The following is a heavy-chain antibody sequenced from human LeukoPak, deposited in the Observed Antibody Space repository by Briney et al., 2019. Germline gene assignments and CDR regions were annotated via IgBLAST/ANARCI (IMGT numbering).Heavy chain of an antibody. J-gene: IGHJ5*02. Sequence: PGGSLRLSCAASGFTFTDYAMTWVRHTPGKGLEWVSGLSGSGSNTYYTDSVKGRFTISRDNSKNTLYLQMNSLRAEDTAVYYCAKEGGYNITSEKWFDPWGQGTLVTVSS. CDR3: AKEGGYNITSEKWFDP. CDR1: GFTFTDYA. V-gene: IGHV3-23*01. D-gene: IGHD5-24*01. CDR2: LSGSGSNT.